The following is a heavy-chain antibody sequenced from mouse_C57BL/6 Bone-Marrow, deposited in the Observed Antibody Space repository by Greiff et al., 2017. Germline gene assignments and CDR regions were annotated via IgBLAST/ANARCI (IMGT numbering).Heavy chain of an antibody. J-gene: IGHJ4*01. CDR3: AGPSTEDYYAMDY. Sequence: QVQLKESGAELVRPGTSVKVSCKASGYAFTNYLIEWVKQRPGQGLEWIGVINPGSGGTNYNEKFKGKATLTADKSSSTAYMQLSSLTSEDSAVYFCAGPSTEDYYAMDYWGQGTSVTVSS. V-gene: IGHV1-54*01. CDR1: GYAFTNYL. CDR2: INPGSGGT.